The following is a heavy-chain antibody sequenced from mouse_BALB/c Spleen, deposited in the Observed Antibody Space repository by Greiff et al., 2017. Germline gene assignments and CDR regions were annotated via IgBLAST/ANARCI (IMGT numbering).Heavy chain of an antibody. D-gene: IGHD2-4*01. CDR1: GFSLTSYG. V-gene: IGHV2-2*02. Sequence: VQLQESGPGLVQPSQSLSITCTVSGFSLTSYGVHWVRQSPGKGLEWLGVIWSGGSTDYNAAFISRLSISKDNSKSQVFFKMNSLQANDTAIYYCARNSGITAFAYWGQGTLVTVSA. CDR3: ARNSGITAFAY. CDR2: IWSGGST. J-gene: IGHJ3*01.